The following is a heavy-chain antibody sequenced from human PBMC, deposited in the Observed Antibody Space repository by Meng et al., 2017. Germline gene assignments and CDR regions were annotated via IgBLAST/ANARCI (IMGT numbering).Heavy chain of an antibody. CDR3: ARGRGYSYGYLEEALDY. D-gene: IGHD5-18*01. CDR2: ITPIFGTA. Sequence: SVKLSCKASGRTFSSYAISWVRQAPGQGLEWMGRITPIFGTANYAQKFQGRVTITADESTSTAYMELSSLRSEDTAVYYCARGRGYSYGYLEEALDYWGQETLVTVSS. J-gene: IGHJ4*02. V-gene: IGHV1-69*13. CDR1: GRTFSSYA.